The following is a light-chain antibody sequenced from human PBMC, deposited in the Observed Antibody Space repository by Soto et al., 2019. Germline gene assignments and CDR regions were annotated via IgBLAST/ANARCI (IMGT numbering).Light chain of an antibody. J-gene: IGKJ1*01. V-gene: IGKV1-39*01. CDR2: AAY. Sequence: IQLTQSPSSLSASVGDRVTITCRASQGINTFLAWYQQKPGKAPKLLIYAAYTLQSGVHSRFSGSRSGPDFTLTIRSLQPEDFATYYCKQSYSSPPTFGQGTKVDNK. CDR1: QGINTF. CDR3: KQSYSSPPT.